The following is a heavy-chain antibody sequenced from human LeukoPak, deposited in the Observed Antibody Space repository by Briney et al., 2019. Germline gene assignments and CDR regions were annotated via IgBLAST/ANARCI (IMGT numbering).Heavy chain of an antibody. D-gene: IGHD3-10*01. CDR1: GGSISSTNW. CDR2: IYHSGTT. V-gene: IGHV4-4*02. J-gene: IGHJ4*02. Sequence: KTSETLSLTCDVSGGSISSTNWWSWVRQPPGKGLEWVGEIYHSGTTNYRPSLKTRVTISLDKSKNQFSLRLTSVTAADTAVYYCARDPSGNGVNFDYWGQGTLVTVSS. CDR3: ARDPSGNGVNFDY.